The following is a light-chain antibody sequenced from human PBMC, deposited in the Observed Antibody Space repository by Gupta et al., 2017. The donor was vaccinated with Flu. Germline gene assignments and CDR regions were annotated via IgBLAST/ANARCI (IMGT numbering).Light chain of an antibody. CDR2: EVT. CDR3: FSTAGNFNVM. J-gene: IGLJ3*02. V-gene: IGLV2-8*01. CDR1: SSDVGAYNS. Sequence: PGQSVTISCTGSSSDVGAYNSVSWYQQYPGRAPKLLIYEVTKRPSGVPDRFSGSKSGNTASLTVSGLQAEDEAVYYCFSTAGNFNVMFGGGT.